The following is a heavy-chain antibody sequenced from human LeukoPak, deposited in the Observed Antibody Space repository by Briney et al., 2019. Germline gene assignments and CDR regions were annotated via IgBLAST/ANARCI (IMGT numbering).Heavy chain of an antibody. V-gene: IGHV1-69*05. CDR3: ARENLYGYSYGKIDY. D-gene: IGHD5-18*01. CDR2: IIPIFGTA. CDR1: GGTFSSYA. Sequence: SVKVSCKASGGTFSSYAISWVRQAPGQGLEWMGGIIPIFGTANYAQKFQGRVTITTDESTSTAYMELSSLRSEDTAVYYCARENLYGYSYGKIDYWGQGTLVTVSS. J-gene: IGHJ4*02.